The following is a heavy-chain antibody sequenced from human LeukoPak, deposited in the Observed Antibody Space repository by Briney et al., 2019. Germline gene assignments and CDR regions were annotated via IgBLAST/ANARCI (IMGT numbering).Heavy chain of an antibody. CDR2: IIPILGIA. CDR3: ASRYSSSWLIFDY. D-gene: IGHD6-13*01. J-gene: IGHJ4*02. Sequence: SVKVSCKASGGTFSSYAIIWVRQAPGQGLEWMGRIIPILGIANYAQKFQGRVTITADKSTSTAYMELSSLRSEDTAVYYCASRYSSSWLIFDYWGQGTLVSVSS. V-gene: IGHV1-69*04. CDR1: GGTFSSYA.